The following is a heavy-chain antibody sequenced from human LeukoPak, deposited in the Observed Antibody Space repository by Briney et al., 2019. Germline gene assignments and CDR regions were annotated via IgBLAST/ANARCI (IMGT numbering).Heavy chain of an antibody. CDR2: IKPSGIT. Sequence: SETLSLTCAIDGASLSAYHWTWIRQPPGKGLEWIGEIKPSGITNYNPSLKSRVTISVDKSKNQFSLKLSSVTAADTAVYFCARVGSGGAWFDFWGQGTLVTVSS. CDR1: GASLSAYH. J-gene: IGHJ4*02. CDR3: ARVGSGGAWFDF. V-gene: IGHV4-34*01. D-gene: IGHD6-19*01.